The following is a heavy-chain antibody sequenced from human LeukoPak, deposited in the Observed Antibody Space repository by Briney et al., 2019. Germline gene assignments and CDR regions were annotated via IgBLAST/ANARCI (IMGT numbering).Heavy chain of an antibody. V-gene: IGHV3-23*01. CDR2: TSGSGSDT. CDR1: GFIFSNYA. CDR3: VKDHSSVSSSILFDY. D-gene: IGHD3-3*01. J-gene: IGHJ4*02. Sequence: GGSLRLSCVASGFIFSNYAMSWVRQAPGKGLEWVSGTSGSGSDTFYAESVKGRFTISRDNSENTLYLQMNSLRAEDTAIYYCVKDHSSVSSSILFDYWGQGILVTVSS.